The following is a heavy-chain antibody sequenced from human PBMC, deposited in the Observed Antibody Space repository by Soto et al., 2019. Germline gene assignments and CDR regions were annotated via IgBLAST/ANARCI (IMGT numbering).Heavy chain of an antibody. V-gene: IGHV4-31*03. CDR3: ARVRGYQLLGWFDA. J-gene: IGHJ5*02. CDR1: GGSISSGGYY. D-gene: IGHD2-2*01. Sequence: QVQLQESGPGLVKPSQTLSLTCTVSGGSISSGGYYWSWIRQHPGKGLEWIGYIYHSGTTYYNPALKSRVTNSVDRSKNQFPRKPTSATAAATAVYYWARVRGYQLLGWFDAWGPGTLVTVSS. CDR2: IYHSGTT.